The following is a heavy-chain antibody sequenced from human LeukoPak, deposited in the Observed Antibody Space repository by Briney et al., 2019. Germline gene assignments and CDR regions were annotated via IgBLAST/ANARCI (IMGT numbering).Heavy chain of an antibody. J-gene: IGHJ5*02. Sequence: PGRSLRLSCAASGFSFGGYALHWVRQAPGKGLEWVASISWNSGDIVHADSVKGRFTISRDNAKNSLYLQMNTLRVEDTAMYYCASLDTAKQPLANHWGQGTLVTVSS. D-gene: IGHD5-18*01. CDR1: GFSFGGYA. CDR2: ISWNSGDI. V-gene: IGHV3-9*01. CDR3: ASLDTAKQPLANH.